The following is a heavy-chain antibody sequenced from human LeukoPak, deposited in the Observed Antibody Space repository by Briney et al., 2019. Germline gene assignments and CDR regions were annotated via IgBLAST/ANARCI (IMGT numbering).Heavy chain of an antibody. V-gene: IGHV4-59*01. J-gene: IGHJ4*02. Sequence: SETLSLTCTVSGGSISSYYWSWIRQPPGKGLEWIGYIYYSGNTNYNPTLKSRVTISVDTSKSQFSLKLSSVTAADTAVYYCARAGSSAYVLDYWGQGTLVTVSS. CDR1: GGSISSYY. D-gene: IGHD3-22*01. CDR3: ARAGSSAYVLDY. CDR2: IYYSGNT.